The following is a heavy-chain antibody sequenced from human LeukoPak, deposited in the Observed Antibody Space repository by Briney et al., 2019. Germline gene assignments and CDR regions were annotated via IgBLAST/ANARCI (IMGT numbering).Heavy chain of an antibody. V-gene: IGHV2-5*01. CDR1: GFSLSTSGVG. D-gene: IGHD2-15*01. J-gene: IGHJ4*02. CDR3: ALDELGYYYFDY. Sequence: ESGPTLVNPTQTLTLTCTFSGFSLSTSGVGVGWIRQPPGKALEWLALIYWNDDKSYSPSLKSRLTISKDTSKNQVVLTMTNMDPVDTATYYCALDELGYYYFDYWGQGTLVTVSS. CDR2: IYWNDDK.